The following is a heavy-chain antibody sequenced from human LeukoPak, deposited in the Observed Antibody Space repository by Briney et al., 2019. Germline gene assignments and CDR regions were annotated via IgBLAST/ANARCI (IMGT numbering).Heavy chain of an antibody. V-gene: IGHV3-23*01. CDR1: GFTFVSYA. D-gene: IGHD6-13*01. CDR2: ISGGGGTT. CDR3: TKVSYVRGIVAADPFDY. J-gene: IGHJ4*02. Sequence: QPGGSLRLSCAASGFTFVSYAMNWVRQAPGKGLEWVSIISGGGGTTYYADSVKGRFTIYRDSSKSTLYLQMNSLRAEDTAVYYCTKVSYVRGIVAADPFDYWGQGTLVTVSS.